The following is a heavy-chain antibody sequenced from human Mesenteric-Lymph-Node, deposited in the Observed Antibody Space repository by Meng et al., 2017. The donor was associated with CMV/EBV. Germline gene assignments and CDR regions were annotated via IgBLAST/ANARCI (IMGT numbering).Heavy chain of an antibody. CDR3: ARPVWFGDGLMDV. Sequence: SETLSLTCTVSGGSISSSSYYWGWIRQPPGKGLEWIGSIYYSGSTYYNPSLKSRVTISVDTSKNQFSLKLSSVTAADTAVYYCARPVWFGDGLMDVWGQGTTVTVSS. V-gene: IGHV4-39*07. J-gene: IGHJ6*02. CDR1: GGSISSSSYY. CDR2: IYYSGST. D-gene: IGHD3-10*01.